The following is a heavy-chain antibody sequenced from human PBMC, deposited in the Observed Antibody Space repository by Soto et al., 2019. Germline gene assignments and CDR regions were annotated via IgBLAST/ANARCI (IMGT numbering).Heavy chain of an antibody. CDR3: ERSGHHGLPINGLDY. V-gene: IGHV4-59*02. J-gene: IGHJ4*02. Sequence: SETLSLTCTVSGGSVNSYYWSWIRQSPGKGLEWIGYISYSRGSNYNPSLKSRVSISLDTSKNQFSLKLSSVTAADTAVYYCERSGHHGLPINGLDYWGQGTLVTVSS. CDR1: GGSVNSYY. D-gene: IGHD4-17*01. CDR2: ISYSRGS.